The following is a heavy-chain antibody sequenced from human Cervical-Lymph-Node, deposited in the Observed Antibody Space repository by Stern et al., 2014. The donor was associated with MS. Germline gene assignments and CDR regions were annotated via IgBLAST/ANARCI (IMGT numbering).Heavy chain of an antibody. Sequence: QVQLVQSGGGVVQPGGSLTLSCVASGFPFRDYGIHWVRQAPGKWLEWVAVMWTGQTYKQKGRFTITRDNSKNTVYLQMNSLRVDDTAVYYCARDLRMEPEYWGQGTLVIVSS. CDR1: GFPFRDYG. J-gene: IGHJ4*02. V-gene: IGHV3-33*08. CDR3: ARDLRMEPEY. D-gene: IGHD1-26*01. CDR2: MWTGQTYK.